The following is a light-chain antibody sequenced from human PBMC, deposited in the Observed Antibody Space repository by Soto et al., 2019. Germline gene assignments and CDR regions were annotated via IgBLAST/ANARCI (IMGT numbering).Light chain of an antibody. J-gene: IGKJ1*01. CDR1: QSVSSY. V-gene: IGKV3-11*01. CDR2: DAS. CDR3: QQRSKWRT. Sequence: EIVMPQSPATLSLSPGERATLSCRASQSVSSYLAWYQQKPGQAPRLLIYDASKRATGIPARFSGSGFGTDYTLTISSLEPEDFAVYYCQQRSKWRTFGQGTKVDIK.